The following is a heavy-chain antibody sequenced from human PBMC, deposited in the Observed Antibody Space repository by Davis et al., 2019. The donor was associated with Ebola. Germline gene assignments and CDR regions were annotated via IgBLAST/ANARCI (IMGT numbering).Heavy chain of an antibody. CDR3: ARDRPPYYYDSSGPFDY. D-gene: IGHD3-22*01. Sequence: GESLKISCAASGFTFRTYAMHWVRQAPGKGLEWVAFMQHDGSNKLYADSVKGRFTISRDNSKNTLYLQMNSLRAEDTAVYYCARDRPPYYYDSSGPFDYWGQGTLVTVSS. J-gene: IGHJ4*02. CDR1: GFTFRTYA. CDR2: MQHDGSNK. V-gene: IGHV3-30*02.